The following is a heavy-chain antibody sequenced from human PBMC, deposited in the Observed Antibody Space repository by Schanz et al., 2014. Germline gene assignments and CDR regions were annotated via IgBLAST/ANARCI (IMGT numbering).Heavy chain of an antibody. D-gene: IGHD7-27*01. J-gene: IGHJ3*02. CDR2: VCYDGSKK. V-gene: IGHV3-33*01. Sequence: VQLVESGGGVVQPGRSLRLSCAASGFTFSSYGMHWVRQVPGKGLEWVAVVCYDGSKKYYADSVKGRFTTSRDNSKNTMYLQMTSLRGEDTAVYYCARENLNWEAFDIWGQGTVVTVSS. CDR1: GFTFSSYG. CDR3: ARENLNWEAFDI.